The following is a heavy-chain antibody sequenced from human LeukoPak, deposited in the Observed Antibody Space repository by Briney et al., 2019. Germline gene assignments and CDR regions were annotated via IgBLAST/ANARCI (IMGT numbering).Heavy chain of an antibody. V-gene: IGHV1-69*06. CDR2: IIPIFGTA. D-gene: IGHD7-27*01. CDR1: GYTFTGYY. CDR3: ARVTGPLYSLDY. J-gene: IGHJ4*02. Sequence: SVKVSCKASGYTFTGYYMHWVRQAPGQGLEWMGGIIPIFGTANYAQKFQGRVTITADKSTSTAYMELRSLRSDDTAVYYCARVTGPLYSLDYWGPGTPVTVSS.